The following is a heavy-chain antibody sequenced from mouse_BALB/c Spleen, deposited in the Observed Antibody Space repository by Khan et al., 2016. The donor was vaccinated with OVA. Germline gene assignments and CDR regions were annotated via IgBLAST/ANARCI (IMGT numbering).Heavy chain of an antibody. CDR1: GYSITSDYA. J-gene: IGHJ3*01. V-gene: IGHV3-2*02. CDR3: AMGRTY. D-gene: IGHD4-1*01. Sequence: EVQLQESGPGLVKPSQSLSLTCPVTGYSITSDYAWNWIRQFPGNKLEWMGYISYSGSTSYNPSLKSRISITRDTSKNQFFLQLNSVTSEDTATYYCAMGRTYWGQGTLVTVSA. CDR2: ISYSGST.